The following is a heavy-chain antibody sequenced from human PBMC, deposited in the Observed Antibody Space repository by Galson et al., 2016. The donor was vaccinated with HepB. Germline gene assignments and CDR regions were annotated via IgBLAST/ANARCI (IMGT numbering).Heavy chain of an antibody. J-gene: IGHJ6*02. D-gene: IGHD3-10*01. Sequence: SLRLSCAGSGYVFSTYAMHWVRQAPGKGLEWVAVIPYDGSENYYANPVKGRLPISRDNSKNPLYLQMNSLRPQDSAVYYCARGATSYGRYYYGLDLWGQGTTVSVSS. CDR2: IPYDGSEN. CDR3: ARGATSYGRYYYGLDL. CDR1: GYVFSTYA. V-gene: IGHV3-30*04.